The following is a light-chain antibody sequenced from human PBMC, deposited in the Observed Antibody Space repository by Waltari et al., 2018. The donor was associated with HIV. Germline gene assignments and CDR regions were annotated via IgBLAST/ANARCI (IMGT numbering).Light chain of an antibody. CDR2: WAS. CDR1: QSVLYSSNNKNF. CDR3: QQHYTTPYT. V-gene: IGKV4-1*01. J-gene: IGKJ2*01. Sequence: DIVMTQSPDSLALSLGERATINCKSNQSVLYSSNNKNFLAWYQQKSGQRPKLLVYWASPRESGVPDRFSGSGSGTDFTLTISSLQAEDVAVYFCQQHYTTPYTFGQGTKLEIK.